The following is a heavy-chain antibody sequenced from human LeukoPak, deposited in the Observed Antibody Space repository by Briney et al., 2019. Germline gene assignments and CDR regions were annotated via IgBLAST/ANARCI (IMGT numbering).Heavy chain of an antibody. CDR3: VREPAIPGFWYFDV. Sequence: GGSLRLSCAASEFTFSSYDMHWVRQTPGKGLEWVSSIGIGGDTYYQDSVKGRFTISREDAKNSLYLQMNSLRAGDTAVCYCVREPAIPGFWYFDVWGRGTLVTVSS. CDR2: IGIGGDT. V-gene: IGHV3-13*01. CDR1: EFTFSSYD. D-gene: IGHD1-20*01. J-gene: IGHJ2*01.